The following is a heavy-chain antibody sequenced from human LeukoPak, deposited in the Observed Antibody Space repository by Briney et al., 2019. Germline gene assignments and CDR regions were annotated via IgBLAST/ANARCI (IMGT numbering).Heavy chain of an antibody. CDR3: ANVPPGYGFVIDY. Sequence: ASVKVSCKASGYTYAGYYIHWVRQAPGQGLESMGRINPHSRDTEYAQKFQGRVSMTNDTSIITAYMELSSLKSDDMAIYYCANVPPGYGFVIDYWGQGTLVTVSA. CDR2: INPHSRDT. CDR1: GYTYAGYY. D-gene: IGHD5-18*01. J-gene: IGHJ4*02. V-gene: IGHV1-2*06.